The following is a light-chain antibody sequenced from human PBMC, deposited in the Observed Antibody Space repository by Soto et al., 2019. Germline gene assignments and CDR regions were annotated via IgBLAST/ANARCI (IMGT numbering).Light chain of an antibody. J-gene: IGKJ1*01. V-gene: IGKV1-5*01. Sequence: DIQMTQSPSTLSASVGDRVTITCRASQSISSWLAWYQQKPGKAPKLLIYDASSLESGVPSRFSGSGSGTEFTLTISSLQPDDCATYYCQQYNSYPGTVGQGTKVEIK. CDR2: DAS. CDR3: QQYNSYPGT. CDR1: QSISSW.